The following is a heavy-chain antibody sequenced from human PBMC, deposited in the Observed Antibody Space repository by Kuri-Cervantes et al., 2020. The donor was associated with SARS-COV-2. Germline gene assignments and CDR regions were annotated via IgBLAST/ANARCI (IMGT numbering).Heavy chain of an antibody. Sequence: ASVKVSCKASGYTFTSYGISWVRQAPGQGLEWMGIINPSGGSTSYAQKFQGRVTMTRDTSTSTVYMELSSLRSEDTAVYYCARDPSSSVEAGNWFDPWGQGTLVTVSS. CDR3: ARDPSSSVEAGNWFDP. CDR1: GYTFTSYG. V-gene: IGHV1-46*01. J-gene: IGHJ5*02. CDR2: INPSGGST. D-gene: IGHD3-22*01.